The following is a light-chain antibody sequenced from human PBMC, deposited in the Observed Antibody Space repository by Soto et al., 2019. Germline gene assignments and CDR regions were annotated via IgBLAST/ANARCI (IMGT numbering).Light chain of an antibody. CDR3: HQYGSSPQT. Sequence: DIVLTQSPGTLSLSPGERATLSCMSSQSVSSSYLAWYQQKPGQAPRLIIYGASSRATGIPDWFTGSGSGTDCTLTISRLEPEDFAVFYCHQYGSSPQTFGQGTKVDIK. J-gene: IGKJ1*01. CDR2: GAS. V-gene: IGKV3-20*01. CDR1: QSVSSSY.